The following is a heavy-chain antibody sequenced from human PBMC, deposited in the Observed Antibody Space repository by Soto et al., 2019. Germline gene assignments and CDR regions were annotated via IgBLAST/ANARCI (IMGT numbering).Heavy chain of an antibody. CDR2: LSSDGNNK. CDR3: ARDLVSSRTNLGPNGVFDY. V-gene: IGHV3-30-3*01. Sequence: QVQLVESGGGVVQPGRSLRLSCAASGFTFSNYPMHWVRQAPGKGLEWVAGLSSDGNNKHYADSAKCPFTISRDNSKNTRNLQMNSLRTEDAAVYYCARDLVSSRTNLGPNGVFDYWGQGTLVTVSS. CDR1: GFTFSNYP. J-gene: IGHJ4*02. D-gene: IGHD2-8*01.